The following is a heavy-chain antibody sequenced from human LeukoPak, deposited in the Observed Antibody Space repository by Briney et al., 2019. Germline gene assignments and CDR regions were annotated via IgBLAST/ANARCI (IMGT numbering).Heavy chain of an antibody. CDR3: ARDVEGTGWPYYGLDV. CDR2: IVGGGVTK. D-gene: IGHD6-19*01. Sequence: GGSLRLSCEASGFTFSRYGLSCVRQAPGKGLEWVSIIVGGGVTKYYAGSVKGRFIVSRDDSRSTMYLQMNSLTADDTAVYYCARDVEGTGWPYYGLDVWAKGPRSPSP. V-gene: IGHV3-23*01. J-gene: IGHJ6*02. CDR1: GFTFSRYG.